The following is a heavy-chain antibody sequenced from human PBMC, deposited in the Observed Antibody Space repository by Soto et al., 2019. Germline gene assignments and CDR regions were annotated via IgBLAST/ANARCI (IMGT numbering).Heavy chain of an antibody. Sequence: GGSLRLSCAASGFTLSSYGMHWVRQAPGKGLEWVAVISYDGSNKYYADSVKGRFTISRDNSKNTLYLQMNSLRAEDTAVYYCAKDSDEWLRFFDYWGQGTLVTVSS. CDR1: GFTLSSYG. CDR2: ISYDGSNK. CDR3: AKDSDEWLRFFDY. V-gene: IGHV3-30*18. D-gene: IGHD5-12*01. J-gene: IGHJ4*02.